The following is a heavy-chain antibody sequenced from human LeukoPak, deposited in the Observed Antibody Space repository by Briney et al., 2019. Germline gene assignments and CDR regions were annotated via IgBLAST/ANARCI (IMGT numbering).Heavy chain of an antibody. CDR1: GGSFSGYY. CDR2: INHSGST. J-gene: IGHJ3*02. CDR3: ARAGYYDSSGYSGLRAFDI. D-gene: IGHD3-22*01. V-gene: IGHV4-34*01. Sequence: PSETLSLTCAVYGGSFSGYYWSWIRQPPGKGLEWIGEINHSGSTNYNPSLKSRVTISVDRSKNQFSLKLSSVTAADTAVYYCARAGYYDSSGYSGLRAFDIWGQGTMVTVSS.